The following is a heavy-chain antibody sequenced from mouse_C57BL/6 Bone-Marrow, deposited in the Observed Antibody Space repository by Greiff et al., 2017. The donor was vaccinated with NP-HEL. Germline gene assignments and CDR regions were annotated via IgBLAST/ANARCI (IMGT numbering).Heavy chain of an antibody. V-gene: IGHV5-4*03. Sequence: EVKLMESGGGLVKPGGSLKLSCAASGFTFSSYAMSWVRQTPEKRLEWVATISDGGSYTYYPDNVKGRFTISRDNAKNNLYLQMSHLKSEDTAMYYCANGVWFAYWGQGTLVTVSA. CDR1: GFTFSSYA. CDR3: ANGVWFAY. CDR2: ISDGGSYT. J-gene: IGHJ3*01.